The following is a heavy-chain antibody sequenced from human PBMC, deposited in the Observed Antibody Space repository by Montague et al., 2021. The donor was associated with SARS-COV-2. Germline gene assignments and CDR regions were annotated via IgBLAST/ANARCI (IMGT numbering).Heavy chain of an antibody. CDR1: GGSISSSSYY. CDR3: ARHGYYETYDAFDI. D-gene: IGHD3-22*01. V-gene: IGHV4-39*01. CDR2: IYYTGSX. J-gene: IGHJ3*02. Sequence: SETLSLTCTVSGGSISSSSYYWGRIRQPPGKGLVWIGSIYYTGSXYYNPYLKSRVTISVDTSKNQFSLKLSSVTAADTSVYYCARHGYYETYDAFDIWGQGTMVTVSS.